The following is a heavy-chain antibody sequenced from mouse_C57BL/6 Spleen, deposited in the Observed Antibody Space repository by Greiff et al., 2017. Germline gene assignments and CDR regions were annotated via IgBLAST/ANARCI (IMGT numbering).Heavy chain of an antibody. J-gene: IGHJ2*01. Sequence: EVKLVESGGDLVKPGGSLKLSCAAAGFTFSSYGMSWVRQTPDKRLEWVATISSGGSYTYYPDSVKGRFTISRDNAKNTLYLQMSSLKSEDTAMYYCARLNSLWEGDWGQGTTLTVSS. V-gene: IGHV5-6*02. CDR1: GFTFSSYG. CDR2: ISSGGSYT. D-gene: IGHD1-1*02. CDR3: ARLNSLWEGD.